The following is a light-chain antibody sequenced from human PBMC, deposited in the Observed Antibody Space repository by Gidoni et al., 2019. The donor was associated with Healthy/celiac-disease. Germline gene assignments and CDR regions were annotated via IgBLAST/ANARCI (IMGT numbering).Light chain of an antibody. CDR1: SSNIGGNT. V-gene: IGLV1-44*01. CDR3: AAWDDSLNGYV. Sequence: QYVLTQPPSASGTPGQRVTISCSGSSSNIGGNTVNWYQQLPGTAPKLLIYSNNQRPSGVPDRFSGSKSGTSASLAISGLQSEDEADYYCAAWDDSLNGYVFGTGTKVTVL. J-gene: IGLJ1*01. CDR2: SNN.